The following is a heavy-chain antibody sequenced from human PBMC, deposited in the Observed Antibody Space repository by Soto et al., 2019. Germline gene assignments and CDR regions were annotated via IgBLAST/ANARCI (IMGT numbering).Heavy chain of an antibody. Sequence: SETLSLTCTVSGGSILNGGHYWTWIRQHPGKGLEWIGRIFFSGNTHYNPALKSRLTFSLDTAKNQFSLKLTSVTAADTAVYYCARDWNYYDSSGSMTGYFDNWGQGTLVTVSS. D-gene: IGHD3-22*01. CDR1: GGSILNGGHY. V-gene: IGHV4-31*03. J-gene: IGHJ4*02. CDR3: ARDWNYYDSSGSMTGYFDN. CDR2: IFFSGNT.